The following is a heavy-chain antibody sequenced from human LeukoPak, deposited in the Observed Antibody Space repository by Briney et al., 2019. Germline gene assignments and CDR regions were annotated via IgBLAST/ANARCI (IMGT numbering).Heavy chain of an antibody. CDR1: GGSISSYY. CDR2: IYYSGST. J-gene: IGHJ5*02. V-gene: IGHV4-59*01. D-gene: IGHD5-24*01. Sequence: SETLSLTCTVSGGSISSYYWGWIRQPPGKGLEWIGYIYYSGSTNYNPSLKSRVTISVDTSKNQFSLKLSSVTAADTAVYYCARDNSVRDEAWWFNPWGQGTLVTVSS. CDR3: ARDNSVRDEAWWFNP.